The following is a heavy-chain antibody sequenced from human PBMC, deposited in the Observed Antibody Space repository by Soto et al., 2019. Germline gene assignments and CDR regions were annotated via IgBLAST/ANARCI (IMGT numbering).Heavy chain of an antibody. CDR2: ISAYNGNT. CDR3: ARESVGPVLRFLEWFHFDY. V-gene: IGHV1-18*01. CDR1: GYTFTSYG. Sequence: ASVKVSCKASGYTFTSYGISWVRQAPGQGLEWMGWISAYNGNTNYAQKLQGRVTMTTDTSTSTAYMELRSLRSDDTAVYYCARESVGPVLRFLEWFHFDYWGQGTLVTVSS. D-gene: IGHD3-3*01. J-gene: IGHJ4*02.